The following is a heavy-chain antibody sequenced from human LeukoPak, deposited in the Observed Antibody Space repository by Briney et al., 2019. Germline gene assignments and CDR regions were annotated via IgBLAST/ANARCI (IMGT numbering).Heavy chain of an antibody. CDR3: ARHGVYDFWSGYYGPPHLYYMDV. CDR2: IYPGDSDT. Sequence: GESLKISCKGSGYSFTSYWIGWVRQMPGKGLEWMGIIYPGDSDTRYSPSFQGQVTISADKSISTAYLQWSSLKASDTAMYYCARHGVYDFWSGYYGPPHLYYMDVWGKGTPVTVSS. CDR1: GYSFTSYW. D-gene: IGHD3-3*01. J-gene: IGHJ6*03. V-gene: IGHV5-51*01.